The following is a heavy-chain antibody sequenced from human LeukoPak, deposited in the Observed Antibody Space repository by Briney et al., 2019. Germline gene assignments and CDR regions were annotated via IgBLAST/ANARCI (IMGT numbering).Heavy chain of an antibody. CDR2: INSDGSTT. CDR1: GFTFSNYW. V-gene: IGHV3-74*01. CDR3: ARSDWFDP. J-gene: IGHJ5*02. Sequence: PGGSLRLSCAASGFTFSNYWMQRVRHARGKGLVWVSCINSDGSTTSYADSMKGRFTISRDNAKNTLYLQMNTLRAEDTAVYYCARSDWFDPWGQGTLVTVSS.